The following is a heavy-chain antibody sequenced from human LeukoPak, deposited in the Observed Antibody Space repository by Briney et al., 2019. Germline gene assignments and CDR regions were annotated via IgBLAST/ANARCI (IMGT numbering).Heavy chain of an antibody. D-gene: IGHD3-10*01. CDR1: GYTLTELS. J-gene: IGHJ4*02. CDR3: ARVVRYYYGSGSYYEARHFDY. V-gene: IGHV1-24*01. CDR2: FDPEDGET. Sequence: GASVKVSCKVSGYTLTELSMHWVRQAPGKGLEWMGGFDPEDGETIYAQKFQGRVTMTEDTSTDTAYMELSSLRSEDTAVYYCARVVRYYYGSGSYYEARHFDYWGQGTLVTVSS.